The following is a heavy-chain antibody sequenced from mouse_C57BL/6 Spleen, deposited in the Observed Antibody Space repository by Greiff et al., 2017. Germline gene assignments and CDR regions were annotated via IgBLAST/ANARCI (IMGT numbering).Heavy chain of an antibody. V-gene: IGHV1-64*01. CDR3: ARGITTVVATEWYFDV. D-gene: IGHD1-1*01. J-gene: IGHJ1*03. CDR1: GYTFTSYW. CDR2: IHPNSGST. Sequence: VQLQQPGAELVKPGASVKLSCKASGYTFTSYWMHWVKQRPGQGLEWIGMIHPNSGSTNYNEKFTSKATLTVDKSSSTAYMQLSSLTSEDSAVYYCARGITTVVATEWYFDVWGTGTTVTVSS.